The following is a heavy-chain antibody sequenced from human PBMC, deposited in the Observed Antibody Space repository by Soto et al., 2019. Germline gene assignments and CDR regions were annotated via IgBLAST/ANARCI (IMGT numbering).Heavy chain of an antibody. V-gene: IGHV4-39*01. CDR1: GGSISSSSYY. Sequence: SETLSLTCTVSGGSISSSSYYWGWIRQPPGKGLEWIGSIYYSGSTYYNPSLKSRVTISVDTSKNQFSLKLSSVTAADTAVYYCARHRADVVATPRDGYYYYYGMDVWSQGTTVTVSS. CDR2: IYYSGST. J-gene: IGHJ6*02. D-gene: IGHD5-12*01. CDR3: ARHRADVVATPRDGYYYYYGMDV.